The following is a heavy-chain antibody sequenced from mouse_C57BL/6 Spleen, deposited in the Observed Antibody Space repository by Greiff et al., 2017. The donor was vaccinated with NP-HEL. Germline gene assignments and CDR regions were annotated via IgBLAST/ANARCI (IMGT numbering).Heavy chain of an antibody. Sequence: EVQLQQSGAELVRPGASVKLSCTASGFNIKDDYMHWVKQRPEQGLEWIGWIDPENGDTEYASKFQGKATITADTSSNTAYLQLSSLTSEDTAVYYCTHYDGYYPCAYWGQGTLVTVSA. D-gene: IGHD2-3*01. CDR3: THYDGYYPCAY. CDR2: IDPENGDT. J-gene: IGHJ3*01. V-gene: IGHV14-4*01. CDR1: GFNIKDDY.